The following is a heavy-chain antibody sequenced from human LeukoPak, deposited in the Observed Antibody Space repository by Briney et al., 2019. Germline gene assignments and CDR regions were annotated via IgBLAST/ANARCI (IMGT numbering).Heavy chain of an antibody. CDR3: ARGPDAYYDFWSGYRTPRNYFDY. J-gene: IGHJ4*02. CDR2: IYYSGST. CDR1: GGSISSGGYY. V-gene: IGHV4-31*03. Sequence: SETLSLTCTVSGGSISSGGYYWSWIRQHPGKGLEWIGYIYYSGSTYYNPSLKSRVTISVDTSKNQFSLKLSSVTAADTAVYYCARGPDAYYDFWSGYRTPRNYFDYWGQGTLVTVSS. D-gene: IGHD3-3*01.